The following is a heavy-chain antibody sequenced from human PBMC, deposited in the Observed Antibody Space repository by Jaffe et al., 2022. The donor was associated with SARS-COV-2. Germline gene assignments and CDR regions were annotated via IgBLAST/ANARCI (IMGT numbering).Heavy chain of an antibody. CDR3: RGRDGYGLDY. CDR1: GGSFSGYY. Sequence: QVQLQQWGAGLLKPSETLSLTCAVYGGSFSGYYWSWIRQPPGKGLEWIGEINHSGSTNYNPSLKSRVTISVDTSKNQFSLKLSSVTAADTAVYYCRGRDGYGLDYWGQGTLVTVSS. D-gene: IGHD5-12*01. V-gene: IGHV4-34*01. J-gene: IGHJ4*02. CDR2: INHSGST.